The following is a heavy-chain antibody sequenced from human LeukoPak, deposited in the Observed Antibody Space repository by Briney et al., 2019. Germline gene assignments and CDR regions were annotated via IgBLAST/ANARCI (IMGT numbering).Heavy chain of an antibody. V-gene: IGHV1-8*01. J-gene: IGHJ6*03. Sequence: GASVKVSCKASGYTFTSYDINWVRQATGQGLEWMGWMNPNSGNTGYAQKFQGRVTMTRNTSISTAYMELSSLRSEDTAVYYCARVPPDYYDTSGYYTDVWGKGTTVTVSS. D-gene: IGHD3-22*01. CDR2: MNPNSGNT. CDR1: GYTFTSYD. CDR3: ARVPPDYYDTSGYYTDV.